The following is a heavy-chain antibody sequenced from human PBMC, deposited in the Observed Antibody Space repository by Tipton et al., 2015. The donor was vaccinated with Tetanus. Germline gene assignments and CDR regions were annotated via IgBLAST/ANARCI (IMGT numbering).Heavy chain of an antibody. CDR1: GGSISSYY. J-gene: IGHJ4*02. Sequence: TLSLTCTVSGGSISSYYWSWIRQPPGKGLEWIGYIYYSGSTNYNPSLKSRVTISVDTSKNQFSLKLSSVTAADTAVYYCARGDYYDSSGYSNWGQGTLVTVSS. CDR2: IYYSGST. CDR3: ARGDYYDSSGYSN. V-gene: IGHV4-59*01. D-gene: IGHD3-22*01.